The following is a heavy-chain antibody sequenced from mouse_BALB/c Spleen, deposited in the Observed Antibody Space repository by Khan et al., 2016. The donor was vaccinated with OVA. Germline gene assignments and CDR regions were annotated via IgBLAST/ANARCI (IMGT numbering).Heavy chain of an antibody. Sequence: QVQLQQPGPELVKPGASVKISCKASGYIFTDYYINWVKQKPGQGLEWIGWIYPGSGNTKYNENFKGKATLTVDTSSSTAYMQLSSLTSEDTAVYFCARGNDYGSTSWFGYWGQGTLVTVST. D-gene: IGHD1-1*01. CDR2: IYPGSGNT. V-gene: IGHV1-84*02. J-gene: IGHJ3*01. CDR3: ARGNDYGSTSWFGY. CDR1: GYIFTDYY.